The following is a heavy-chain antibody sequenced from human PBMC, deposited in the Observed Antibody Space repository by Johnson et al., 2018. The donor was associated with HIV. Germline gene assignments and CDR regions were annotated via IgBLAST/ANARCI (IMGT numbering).Heavy chain of an antibody. V-gene: IGHV3-11*04. D-gene: IGHD1-26*01. CDR2: ISNSGRTI. Sequence: LEWVSYISNSGRTIYSADAVQGRFTISRDNAKNSLYVQMNSLRVEDTAVYYCAKEHWVGATGDAFDIWGQGTMVTVSS. J-gene: IGHJ3*02. CDR3: AKEHWVGATGDAFDI.